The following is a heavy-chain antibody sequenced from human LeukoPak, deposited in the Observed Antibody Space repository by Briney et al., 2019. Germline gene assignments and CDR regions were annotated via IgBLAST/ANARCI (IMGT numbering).Heavy chain of an antibody. V-gene: IGHV3-21*01. CDR1: GFTFSSYS. D-gene: IGHD5-24*01. CDR3: ARRATTMNDAFDI. CDR2: ISSSSGYI. J-gene: IGHJ3*02. Sequence: GGSLRLSCAASGFTFSSYSMNWVRQAPGKGLEWVSSISSSSGYIYYADSVKGRFTISRDNAKNSLYLQMNSLRAEDTAVYYCARRATTMNDAFDIWGQGTMVTVSS.